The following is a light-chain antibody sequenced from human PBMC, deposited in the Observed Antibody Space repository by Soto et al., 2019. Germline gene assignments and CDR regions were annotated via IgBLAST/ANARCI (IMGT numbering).Light chain of an antibody. CDR1: QGISNY. Sequence: DIQMTQSPSSLSASVGDRVTITCRASQGISNYFAWYQQKPGKVPKLLIYAASTLQSGVPSRFSGSGSGTDFTPTISSLQPEDVATYYCQKYNSAPRTFGQGTKVEIK. V-gene: IGKV1-27*01. CDR2: AAS. CDR3: QKYNSAPRT. J-gene: IGKJ1*01.